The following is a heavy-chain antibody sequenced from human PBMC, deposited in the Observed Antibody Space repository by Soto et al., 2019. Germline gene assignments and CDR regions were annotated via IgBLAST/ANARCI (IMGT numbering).Heavy chain of an antibody. CDR1: VFSFRDHS. V-gene: IGHV3-48*02. CDR2: ISSSSENI. D-gene: IGHD2-21*02. J-gene: IGHJ4*01. Sequence: GSLRLSGVGSVFSFRDHSMNWVRQPPGKGLQWISYISSSSENIYYADSVKGRFTVSRDNAKNTLFLQMNSLRDDDSAIYYCARLPKGSVVTGWGQGSLVTVSS. CDR3: ARLPKGSVVTG.